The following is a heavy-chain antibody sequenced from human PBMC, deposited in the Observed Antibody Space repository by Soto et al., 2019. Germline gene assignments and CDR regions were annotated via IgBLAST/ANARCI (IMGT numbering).Heavy chain of an antibody. Sequence: GGSPRLSCAASGFTFSNAWMNWVRQAPGKGLEWVGRIKSKTDGGTTDYAAPVKGRFTISRDDSKNTLYLQMNSLKTEDTAVYYCTTDGGSRITMISENYYYYGMDVWGQGTTVTVSS. CDR2: IKSKTDGGTT. D-gene: IGHD3-22*01. J-gene: IGHJ6*02. CDR3: TTDGGSRITMISENYYYYGMDV. V-gene: IGHV3-15*07. CDR1: GFTFSNAW.